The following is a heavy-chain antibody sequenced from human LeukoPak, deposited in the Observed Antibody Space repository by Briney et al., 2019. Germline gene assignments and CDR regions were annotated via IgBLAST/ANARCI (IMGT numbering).Heavy chain of an antibody. CDR2: ISYDGSEK. J-gene: IGHJ4*02. CDR3: AREGSSGYYPY. CDR1: GFTFSSYP. Sequence: GRSLRLSCAASGFTFSSYPMHWVRQAPGKGLEWVAVISYDGSEKHYADPVKGRFTISRDNSKNTLYLQMNSLRAEDTAVYYCAREGSSGYYPYWGQGILVTVS. D-gene: IGHD3-22*01. V-gene: IGHV3-30-3*01.